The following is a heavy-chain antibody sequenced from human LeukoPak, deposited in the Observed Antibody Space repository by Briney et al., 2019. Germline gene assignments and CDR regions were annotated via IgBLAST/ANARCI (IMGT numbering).Heavy chain of an antibody. CDR2: ISVYNGNT. CDR3: AREVDILTVTYAFDI. V-gene: IGHV1-18*01. D-gene: IGHD3-9*01. Sequence: ASVKVSCKASGYTFTSYGISWVRQAPGQGLEWMGWISVYNGNTNYAQKLQGRVTMTTDTSTSTAYMELRSLRSDDTALYYCAREVDILTVTYAFDIWGQGTMVTVSS. J-gene: IGHJ3*02. CDR1: GYTFTSYG.